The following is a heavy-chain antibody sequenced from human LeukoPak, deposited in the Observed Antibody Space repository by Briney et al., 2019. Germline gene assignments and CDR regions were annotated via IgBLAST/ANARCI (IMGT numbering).Heavy chain of an antibody. Sequence: QSGGSLRLSCAASGFTFNSYTMNWVRQAPGKGLEWVSYISSGSSTTYYADSVKGRFTISRDNAKNSLYLQMNSLRAEDTAVYYCARDWRIAVAGTLRYYYGMDVWGQGTTVTVSS. V-gene: IGHV3-48*01. CDR3: ARDWRIAVAGTLRYYYGMDV. D-gene: IGHD6-19*01. J-gene: IGHJ6*02. CDR1: GFTFNSYT. CDR2: ISSGSSTT.